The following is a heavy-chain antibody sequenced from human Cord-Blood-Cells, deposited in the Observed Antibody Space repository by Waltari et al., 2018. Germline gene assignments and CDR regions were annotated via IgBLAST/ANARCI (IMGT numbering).Heavy chain of an antibody. D-gene: IGHD3-22*01. V-gene: IGHV7-4-1*02. CDR3: ARDQTDYYDSSGYYYY. Sequence: QVQLVQSGSELKKPGASVKVSCKASGYTFTSYAMNWVRQAPGQGLEWMGWINPNTGNPTYGQGFTGRFVFSLDTSVSTAYLQISSLKAEDTAMYYCARDQTDYYDSSGYYYYWGQGTLVTVSS. CDR1: GYTFTSYA. CDR2: INPNTGNP. J-gene: IGHJ4*02.